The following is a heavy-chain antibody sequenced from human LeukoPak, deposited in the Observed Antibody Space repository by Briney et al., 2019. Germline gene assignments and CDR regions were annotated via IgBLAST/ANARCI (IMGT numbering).Heavy chain of an antibody. V-gene: IGHV3-21*01. CDR2: ITSSSSSM. Sequence: PGGSLRLSCVASGFTFSIYTMSWVRQAPGKGLEWVSSITSSSSSMYSADSVKGRLTISRDNAKNSLYLQMNSLRDEDTAVYFCARRPYSDTSGRLSDVWGQGTTVTVSS. CDR3: ARRPYSDTSGRLSDV. CDR1: GFTFSIYT. D-gene: IGHD3-22*01. J-gene: IGHJ6*02.